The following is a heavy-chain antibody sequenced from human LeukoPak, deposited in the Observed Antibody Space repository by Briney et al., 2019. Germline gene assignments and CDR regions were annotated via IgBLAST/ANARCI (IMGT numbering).Heavy chain of an antibody. CDR2: IYYSGST. Sequence: SETLSLTCTVSGGSISSSSYYWGWIRQPPGKGLEWIGSIYYSGSTYYNPSLKSRVTISVDTSKNQFSLKLSSVTAADTAVYYCASDYYDSSGPWFDPWGQGTLVTVSS. V-gene: IGHV4-39*07. CDR1: GGSISSSSYY. D-gene: IGHD3-22*01. CDR3: ASDYYDSSGPWFDP. J-gene: IGHJ5*02.